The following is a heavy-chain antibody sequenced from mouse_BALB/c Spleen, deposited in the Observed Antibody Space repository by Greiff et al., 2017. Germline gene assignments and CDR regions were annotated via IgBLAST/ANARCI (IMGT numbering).Heavy chain of an antibody. J-gene: IGHJ2*01. CDR1: GISITTGNYR. CDR2: IYYSGTI. CDR3: ARDAGLGNFDY. Sequence: EVKLVESGPGLVKPSQTVSLTCTVTGISITTGNYRWSWIRQFPGNKLEWIGYIYYSGTITYNPSLTSRTTITRDTSKNQFFLEMNSLTAEDTATYYCARDAGLGNFDYWGQGTTLTVSS. V-gene: IGHV3-5*02.